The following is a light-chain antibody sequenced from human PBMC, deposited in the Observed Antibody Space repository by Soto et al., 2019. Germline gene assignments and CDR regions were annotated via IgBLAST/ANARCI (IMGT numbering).Light chain of an antibody. CDR3: CAFAGGLFV. Sequence: SALAPPRSVSGSPGQAVTVSCPRTNSNIGSHNYVSWYQHHPGKAPKLMINDVTERPSGVPDRFSGSKSGNTASLTISGLQSEDEADYFCCAFAGGLFVFGSGTGHRP. V-gene: IGLV2-11*01. J-gene: IGLJ1*01. CDR1: NSNIGSHNY. CDR2: DVT.